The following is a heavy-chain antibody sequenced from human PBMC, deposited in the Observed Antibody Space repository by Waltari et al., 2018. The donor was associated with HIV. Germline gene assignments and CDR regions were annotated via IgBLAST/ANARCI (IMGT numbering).Heavy chain of an antibody. D-gene: IGHD3-10*01. CDR3: ARAPYDSGNEYYFDH. Sequence: EVQLVESGGGLVQPGGALRLSCAASGFSFSNHWMSWVRQAPGKGLEWVANIKRDGREKYYVDAVKGRFTISRDTAKNSLSLQMNSLRAEDTAVYYCARAPYDSGNEYYFDHWGLGTLVTVSS. V-gene: IGHV3-7*03. CDR1: GFSFSNHW. J-gene: IGHJ4*02. CDR2: IKRDGREK.